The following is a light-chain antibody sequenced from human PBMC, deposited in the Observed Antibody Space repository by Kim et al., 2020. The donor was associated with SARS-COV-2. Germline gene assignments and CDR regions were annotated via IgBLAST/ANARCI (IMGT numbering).Light chain of an antibody. CDR3: QQYSSSQWG. J-gene: IGKJ1*01. CDR1: QSVNSNF. V-gene: IGKV3-20*01. Sequence: EIVLTQSPGTLSLSPGERATLSCRASQSVNSNFLVWYQQKPGQAPRLLIYAASHRATGIPDRFSGSGSGTDFTLTISRLEPEDFAVYHCQQYSSSQWGFGRGAKVDIK. CDR2: AAS.